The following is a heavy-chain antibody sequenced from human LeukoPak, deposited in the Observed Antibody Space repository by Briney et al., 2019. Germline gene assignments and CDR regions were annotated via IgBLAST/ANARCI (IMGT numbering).Heavy chain of an antibody. V-gene: IGHV1-69*13. CDR2: IIPIFGTA. Sequence: SVKVSCKASGGTFSSYAISWVRQAPGQGLEWMGGIIPIFGTANYAQKFQGRVTITADESTSTAYMELSSLRSEDTAVYYCTRDAGGSGYSYFDYWGQGTLVTVSS. CDR3: TRDAGGSGYSYFDY. D-gene: IGHD3-22*01. J-gene: IGHJ4*02. CDR1: GGTFSSYA.